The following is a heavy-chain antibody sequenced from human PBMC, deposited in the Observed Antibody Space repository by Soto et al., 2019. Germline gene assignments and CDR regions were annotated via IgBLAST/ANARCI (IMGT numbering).Heavy chain of an antibody. CDR1: GYTFTSYY. D-gene: IGHD3-9*01. V-gene: IGHV1-46*01. J-gene: IGHJ6*02. Sequence: QVQLVQSGAEVKKPGASVKVSCKASGYTFTSYYMHWVRQAPGQGLEWIGIINPSGGSTSYAQKFQCRVTMTRDTSTSTVYMELSSLGSEDTAVYYCARGGKVFDWLPWGYYGMDVWGQGTTVTVSS. CDR3: ARGGKVFDWLPWGYYGMDV. CDR2: INPSGGST.